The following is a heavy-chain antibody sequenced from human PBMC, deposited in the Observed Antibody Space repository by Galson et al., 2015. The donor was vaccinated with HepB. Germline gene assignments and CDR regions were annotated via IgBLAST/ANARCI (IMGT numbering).Heavy chain of an antibody. CDR3: TTDVSPPHCSNGVCYRDDH. CDR1: GFTFTNAW. V-gene: IGHV3-15*01. CDR2: IKSKTDGGAT. Sequence: SLRLSCAASGFTFTNAWMTWVRQAPGKGLEWIGRIKSKTDGGATDYAAPVKGRFTISRDDSQNTLFLQMNSLKTEDTAVYYCTTDVSPPHCSNGVCYRDDHWGQGTLVTVSS. J-gene: IGHJ4*02. D-gene: IGHD2-8*01.